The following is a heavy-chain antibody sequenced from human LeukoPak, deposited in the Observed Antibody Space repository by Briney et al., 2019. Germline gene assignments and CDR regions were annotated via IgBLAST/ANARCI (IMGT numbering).Heavy chain of an antibody. V-gene: IGHV1-2*02. J-gene: IGHJ4*02. CDR1: AYTFTGYY. CDR3: ARGRIQLWLPDY. Sequence: ASVTVSCMASAYTFTGYYMHWVRHAPGQGIEWMGWVHPNSGGTNYAQKFQGRVTMTRDKSNSTAYMELSRLRSDDTAVYYCARGRIQLWLPDYWGQGTLVTVSS. CDR2: VHPNSGGT. D-gene: IGHD5-18*01.